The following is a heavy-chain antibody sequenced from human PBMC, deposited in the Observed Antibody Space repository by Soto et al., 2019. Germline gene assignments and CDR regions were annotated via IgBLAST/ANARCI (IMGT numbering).Heavy chain of an antibody. CDR1: GGSISSYY. CDR3: ARGGVWFGELLSKPYYYYGMDV. Sequence: SETLSLTCTVSGGSISSYYWSWIRQPPGKGLEWIGYIYYSGSTNYNPSLKSRVTISVDTSKNQFSLKLSSVTAADTAVYYCARGGVWFGELLSKPYYYYGMDVWGQGTTVTAP. J-gene: IGHJ6*02. D-gene: IGHD3-10*01. V-gene: IGHV4-59*01. CDR2: IYYSGST.